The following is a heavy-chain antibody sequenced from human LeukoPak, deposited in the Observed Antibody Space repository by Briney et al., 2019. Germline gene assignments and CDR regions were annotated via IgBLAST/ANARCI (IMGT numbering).Heavy chain of an antibody. CDR2: IKQDGSDQ. V-gene: IGHV3-7*03. D-gene: IGHD3-16*01. CDR1: GFTFSSYW. CDR3: AKGSLRIMITFGGVNGHSFDY. J-gene: IGHJ4*02. Sequence: GGSLRLSCAASGFTFSSYWMSWVRQAPGKGLEWVANIKQDGSDQYYVDSVKGRFTISRDNAKNSLYLQMNSLRAEDTAVYYCAKGSLRIMITFGGVNGHSFDYWGQGTLVTVSS.